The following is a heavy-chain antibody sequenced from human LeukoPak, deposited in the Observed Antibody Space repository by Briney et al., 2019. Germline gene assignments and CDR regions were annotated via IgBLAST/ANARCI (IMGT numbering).Heavy chain of an antibody. D-gene: IGHD4-11*01. Sequence: GGSLRLSCAASGFTFTSYVITWVRQAPGKGLQWVSSVVGTGVNTYYADSVKGRFTVSRDNAKNTLYLQINSLRVEDTAVYYCASDYPLYFYYTDVWGKGTTVTVSS. CDR1: GFTFTSYV. J-gene: IGHJ6*03. CDR2: VVGTGVNT. V-gene: IGHV3-23*01. CDR3: ASDYPLYFYYTDV.